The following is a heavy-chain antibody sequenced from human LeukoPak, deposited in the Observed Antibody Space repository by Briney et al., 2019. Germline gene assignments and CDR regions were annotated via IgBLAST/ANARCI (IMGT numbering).Heavy chain of an antibody. Sequence: GGSLRLSCAASGFTFSSYDMHWVRQATGKGLECVSAIGTAGDTYYPGSVKGRFTISRENAKNSLYLQMNSLRAGDTAVYYCARDQWLANYYYGMDVWGQGTTVTVSS. V-gene: IGHV3-13*01. J-gene: IGHJ6*02. CDR1: GFTFSSYD. CDR2: IGTAGDT. D-gene: IGHD6-19*01. CDR3: ARDQWLANYYYGMDV.